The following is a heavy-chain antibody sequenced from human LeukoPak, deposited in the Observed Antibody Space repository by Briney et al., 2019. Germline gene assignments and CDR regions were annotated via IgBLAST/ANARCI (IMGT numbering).Heavy chain of an antibody. J-gene: IGHJ4*02. D-gene: IGHD3-10*01. CDR3: ARGKEVITMLRGLKPGYYFDY. CDR1: GGSINNYH. V-gene: IGHV4-59*01. Sequence: SETLSLTCTVSGGSINNYHWGWIRQPPGKGLEWIGYISYSGTTNYNPSLKSRVTISVDTSKNQFSLKLNSVTAADTAVYYCARGKEVITMLRGLKPGYYFDYWGQGTLVTVSS. CDR2: ISYSGTT.